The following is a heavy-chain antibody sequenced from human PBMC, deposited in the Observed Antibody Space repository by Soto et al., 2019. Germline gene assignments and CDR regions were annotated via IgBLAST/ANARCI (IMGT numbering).Heavy chain of an antibody. J-gene: IGHJ6*02. V-gene: IGHV2-5*08. CDR1: GFSLSTSGMC. CDR3: IQSRCGGDCLQSYASYYYYGMDV. D-gene: IGHD2-21*02. Sequence: PTLVNPTQTLTLTCTFSGFSLSTSGMCVSWIRQPPGKALEWLALIYWDDDKRYSPSLRSRLTITKDTSKNQVVLTMTNMDPVDTATYYCIQSRCGGDCLQSYASYYYYGMDVWGQGTTVTVSS. CDR2: IYWDDDK.